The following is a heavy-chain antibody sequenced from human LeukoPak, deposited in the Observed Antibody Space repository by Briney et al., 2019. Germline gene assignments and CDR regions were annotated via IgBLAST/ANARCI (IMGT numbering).Heavy chain of an antibody. V-gene: IGHV3-30*18. J-gene: IGHJ6*04. CDR2: ISYDGSNK. CDR1: GFTFGSYG. CDR3: AKSHITMVRGSMDV. D-gene: IGHD3-10*01. Sequence: GRSLRLSCAASGFTFGSYGMHWVRQAPGKGLVWVAVISYDGSNKYYADSVKGRFTISRDNSKNTLYLQMNSLRAEDTAVYYCAKSHITMVRGSMDVWGEGTTVTVSS.